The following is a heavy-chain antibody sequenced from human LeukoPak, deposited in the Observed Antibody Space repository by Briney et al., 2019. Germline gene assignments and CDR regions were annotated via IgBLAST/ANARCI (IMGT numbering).Heavy chain of an antibody. CDR2: ISSSSSYI. CDR3: ARSYYDSSGRSDY. J-gene: IGHJ4*02. V-gene: IGHV3-21*01. D-gene: IGHD3-22*01. Sequence: QPGGSLRLSCAASGFTVSSNFLSWVRQAPGKGLEWVSSISSSSSYIYYADSVKGRFTISRDNAKNSLYLQMNSLRAEDTAVYYCARSYYDSSGRSDYWGQGTLVTVSS. CDR1: GFTVSSNF.